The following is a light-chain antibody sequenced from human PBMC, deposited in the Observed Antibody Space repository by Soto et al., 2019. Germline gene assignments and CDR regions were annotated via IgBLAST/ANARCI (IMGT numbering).Light chain of an antibody. CDR2: STN. CDR3: AAWDGSLNVVL. Sequence: QALLTKPPSASVTPEQRVTISCSGSSSNIGSNTVNWYQQLPGSAPKLLMYSTNQRPSGVPDRFSGSKSGTSASLAISGLQSEDEADYYCAAWDGSLNVVLFGGGTKVTVL. CDR1: SSNIGSNT. V-gene: IGLV1-44*01. J-gene: IGLJ2*01.